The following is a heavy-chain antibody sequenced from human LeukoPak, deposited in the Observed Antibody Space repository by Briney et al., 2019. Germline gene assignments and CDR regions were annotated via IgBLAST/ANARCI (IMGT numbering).Heavy chain of an antibody. J-gene: IGHJ3*02. CDR3: ARDPPARDYGDYGAFDI. D-gene: IGHD4-17*01. CDR1: GGSISTSSYY. Sequence: PSETLSLTCTVSGGSISTSSYYWGWIRQPPGKGLEWIGSIYSSGTTYYNPSLKSRVTISLDTSKNQFSLKLSSVTAADTAVYYCARDPPARDYGDYGAFDIWGQGTMVAVSS. V-gene: IGHV4-39*07. CDR2: IYSSGTT.